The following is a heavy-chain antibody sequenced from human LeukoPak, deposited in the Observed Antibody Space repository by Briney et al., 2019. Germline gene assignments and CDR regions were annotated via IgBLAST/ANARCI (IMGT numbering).Heavy chain of an antibody. CDR2: ISNDGSRK. J-gene: IGHJ4*02. Sequence: GALRLSCAPSGFTFSRHGMHWVRQAPGKGLEWVAIISNDGSRKYYAHSVEGRFTISRDNSKNTLYLQMNSLRAEDTAVYYCARDLLAVAGSFDYWGQGTLVTVSS. CDR3: ARDLLAVAGSFDY. CDR1: GFTFSRHG. V-gene: IGHV3-30*03. D-gene: IGHD6-19*01.